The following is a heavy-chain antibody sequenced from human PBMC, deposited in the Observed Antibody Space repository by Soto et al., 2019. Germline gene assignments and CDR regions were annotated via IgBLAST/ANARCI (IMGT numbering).Heavy chain of an antibody. CDR2: IIPIFGTA. J-gene: IGHJ6*02. D-gene: IGHD3-3*01. CDR1: GGTFSSYA. Sequence: QVQLVQSGAEVKKPGSSVKVSCKASGGTFSSYAISWVRQAPGQGLEWMGGIIPIFGTANYAQKFQGRVTITADEATSTAYMELSSLRAEDTAVYYCARMAAPCGGVIHHGYYGMDVWGQGTTVTVSS. V-gene: IGHV1-69*01. CDR3: ARMAAPCGGVIHHGYYGMDV.